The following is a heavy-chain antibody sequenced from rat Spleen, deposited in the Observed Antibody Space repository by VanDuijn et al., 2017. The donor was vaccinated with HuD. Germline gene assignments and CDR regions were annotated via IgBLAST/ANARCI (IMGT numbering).Heavy chain of an antibody. D-gene: IGHD1-1*01. J-gene: IGHJ3*01. Sequence: EVQLVESGGGLVQPGGSLTLSCAASGFTFSNYYMAWVRQAPTKGLEWVASISTGSTNTYYRDSVKGRFTISGDNAKSTLYLQMDSLRSEDTASYYCATVLQGHGFAYWGQGTLVTVSS. V-gene: IGHV5-25*01. CDR3: ATVLQGHGFAY. CDR1: GFTFSNYY. CDR2: ISTGSTNT.